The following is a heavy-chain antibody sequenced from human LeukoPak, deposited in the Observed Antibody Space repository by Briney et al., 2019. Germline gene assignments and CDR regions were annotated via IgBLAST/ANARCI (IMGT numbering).Heavy chain of an antibody. CDR2: IYHSGST. V-gene: IGHV4-4*02. D-gene: IGHD2-21*02. CDR3: ARDRGAYCGGDCYFGY. J-gene: IGHJ4*02. CDR1: GGSISSSNW. Sequence: SGTLSLTCAVSGGSISSSNWWSWVRQPPGKGLEWIREIYHSGSTNYNPSLKSRVTISVDKSKNQFSLKLSSVTAADTAVYYCARDRGAYCGGDCYFGYWGQGTLVTVSS.